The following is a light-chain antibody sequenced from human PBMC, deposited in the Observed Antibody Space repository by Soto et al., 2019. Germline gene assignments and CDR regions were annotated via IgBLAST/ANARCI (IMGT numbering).Light chain of an antibody. V-gene: IGKV1-39*01. CDR1: QSIKTY. J-gene: IGKJ1*01. CDR3: QQSFTTPRT. Sequence: DIQMTQSPFFLSASVGDRVTITCRASQSIKTYLDWYQQKPGKAPKLLIYAASILQSGVTSKFSGSGSGTDFTLTISSLQPEDFATYYCQQSFTTPRTFGQGTQVDIK. CDR2: AAS.